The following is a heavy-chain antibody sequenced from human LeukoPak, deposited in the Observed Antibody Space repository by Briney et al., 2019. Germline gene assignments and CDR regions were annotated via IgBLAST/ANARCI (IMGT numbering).Heavy chain of an antibody. CDR3: ASVGYCSSTSCLRGDY. Sequence: ASVKVSCKASGGTFSSYAISWVRRAPGQGLEWMGGIIPIFGTANYAQKFQGRVTITADESTSTAYMELSSLRSEDTAVYYCASVGYCSSTSCLRGDYWGQGTLDTVSS. D-gene: IGHD2-2*01. V-gene: IGHV1-69*13. CDR2: IIPIFGTA. J-gene: IGHJ4*02. CDR1: GGTFSSYA.